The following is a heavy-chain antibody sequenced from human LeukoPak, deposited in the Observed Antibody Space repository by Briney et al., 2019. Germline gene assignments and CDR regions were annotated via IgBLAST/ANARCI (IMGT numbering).Heavy chain of an antibody. CDR3: ATLGYGGNRSDY. CDR1: GGSISSSSYY. D-gene: IGHD4-23*01. CDR2: IYYSGST. V-gene: IGHV4-39*01. J-gene: IGHJ4*02. Sequence: PSETLSLTCTVSGGSISSSSYYWGWIRQPPGKGLEWIGSIYYSGSTYYNPSLKSRVTISVDTSKNQFSLKLSSVTAADTAVYYCATLGYGGNRSDYWGQGTLVTVSS.